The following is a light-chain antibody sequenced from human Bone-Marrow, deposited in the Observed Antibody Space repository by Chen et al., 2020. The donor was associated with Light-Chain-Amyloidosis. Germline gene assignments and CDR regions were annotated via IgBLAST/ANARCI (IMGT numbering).Light chain of an antibody. CDR1: HSVLDSSNKKNY. V-gene: IGKV4-1*01. CDR2: WAS. J-gene: IGKJ4*01. Sequence: DMGIPKSPDSLAVSLGERATINCKPSHSVLDSSNKKNYLAWYQQNPGQSPRLLIYWASTRESGVPDRFSGSGSGTDFTLTISSLQAEDVAVYYCQHYYSTPVTFGGGTKVEIK. CDR3: QHYYSTPVT.